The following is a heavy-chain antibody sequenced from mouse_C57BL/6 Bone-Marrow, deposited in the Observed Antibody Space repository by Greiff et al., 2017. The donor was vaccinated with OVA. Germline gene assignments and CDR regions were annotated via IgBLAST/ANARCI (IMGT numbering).Heavy chain of an antibody. CDR1: GFTFSDYG. D-gene: IGHD1-1*01. V-gene: IGHV5-17*01. CDR3: ARNYGSSPGFAY. CDR2: ISSGSSTI. Sequence: EVQLVESGGGLVKPGGSLKLSCAASGFTFSDYGMHWVRQAPEKGLEWVAYISSGSSTIYYADTVKGRFTISRDNAKNTLFLQMTSLRSEDTAMYYCARNYGSSPGFAYWGQGTLVTVSA. J-gene: IGHJ3*01.